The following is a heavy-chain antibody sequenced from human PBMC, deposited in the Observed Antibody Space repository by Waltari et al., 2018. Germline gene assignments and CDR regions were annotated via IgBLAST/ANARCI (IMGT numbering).Heavy chain of an antibody. CDR1: GGSINSSEW. V-gene: IGHV4-4*02. CDR3: VRRGEGSMVYNDAFDF. D-gene: IGHD3-10*01. J-gene: IGHJ3*01. CDR2: VYHRGIT. Sequence: QVQLQESGPGLVKPSGTLSLICSVSGGSINSSEWWTWVRQPPGKGLEWVGEVYHRGITNYNPSLKSRVTISVDKSKNQFSLKLTSVTAADTAVYYCVRRGEGSMVYNDAFDFWGLGTKVTVSS.